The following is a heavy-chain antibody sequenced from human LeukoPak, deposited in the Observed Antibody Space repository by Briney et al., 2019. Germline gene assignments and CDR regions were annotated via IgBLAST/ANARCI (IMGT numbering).Heavy chain of an antibody. D-gene: IGHD2-15*01. CDR3: ARDLGVAAQPYYFDY. Sequence: GASVKVSCKASGYTFTSYGISWVRQAPGQGLEWMGWISAYNGNTNYAQKLQGRVTMTTETSTSTAYMELRSLRSDDTAVYYCARDLGVAAQPYYFDYWGQGTLVTVSS. J-gene: IGHJ4*02. V-gene: IGHV1-18*01. CDR1: GYTFTSYG. CDR2: ISAYNGNT.